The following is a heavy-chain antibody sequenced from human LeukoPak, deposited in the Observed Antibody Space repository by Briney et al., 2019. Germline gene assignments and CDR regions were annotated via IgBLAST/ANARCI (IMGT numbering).Heavy chain of an antibody. CDR3: ARDQGYSNDY. Sequence: GRSLRLSCAASGFTFSSYGMHWVRQAPGKGLEWVAVIWYDGSNKYYADSVKGRSTISRDNPKNTLYLQMNSLRAEDTAVYYCARDQGYSNDYWGQGTLVTVSS. D-gene: IGHD6-13*01. CDR2: IWYDGSNK. J-gene: IGHJ4*02. CDR1: GFTFSSYG. V-gene: IGHV3-33*01.